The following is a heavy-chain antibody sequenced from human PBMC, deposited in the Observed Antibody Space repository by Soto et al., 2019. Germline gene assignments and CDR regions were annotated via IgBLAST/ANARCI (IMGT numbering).Heavy chain of an antibody. D-gene: IGHD2-21*02. Sequence: GGSLRLSCAASGFTFSSYAMHWVRQAPGKGLEWVAVISYDGSNKYYADSVKGRFTISRDNSKNTLYLQMNSLRAEDTAVYYCARDGGEVVVTASYYYYGMDVWGQGTTVTVSS. CDR2: ISYDGSNK. CDR1: GFTFSSYA. V-gene: IGHV3-30-3*01. CDR3: ARDGGEVVVTASYYYYGMDV. J-gene: IGHJ6*02.